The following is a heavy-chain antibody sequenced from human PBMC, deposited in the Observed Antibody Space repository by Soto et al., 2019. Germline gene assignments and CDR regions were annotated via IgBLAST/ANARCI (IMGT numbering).Heavy chain of an antibody. V-gene: IGHV4-34*01. CDR1: GGSFSGYY. J-gene: IGHJ3*02. CDR3: ARAGRGGAAAGRRAFDI. Sequence: SETLSLTCAVYGGSFSGYYWSWIRQPPGKGLEWIGEINHSGSTNYNPSLKSRVTISVDTSKNQFSLKLSSVTAADTAVYCCARAGRGGAAAGRRAFDIWGQGTMVTVSS. D-gene: IGHD6-13*01. CDR2: INHSGST.